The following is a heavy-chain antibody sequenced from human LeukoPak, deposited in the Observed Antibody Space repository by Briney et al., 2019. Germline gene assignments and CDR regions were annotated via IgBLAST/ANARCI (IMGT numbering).Heavy chain of an antibody. V-gene: IGHV4-34*01. CDR2: INHSGST. D-gene: IGHD2-15*01. J-gene: IGHJ4*02. Sequence: SETLSLTCAVYGGSFSGYYWSWIRQPPGKGLEWIGEINHSGSTNYNPSLKSRVTISVDTSKNQFSLKLSSVAAADTAVYYCARGKADIVGISPFDYWGQGTLVTVSS. CDR3: ARGKADIVGISPFDY. CDR1: GGSFSGYY.